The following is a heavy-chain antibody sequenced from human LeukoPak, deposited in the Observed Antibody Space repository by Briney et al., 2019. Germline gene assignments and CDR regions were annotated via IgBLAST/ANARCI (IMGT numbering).Heavy chain of an antibody. D-gene: IGHD4-23*01. CDR3: AKDDGGNLPTAFYI. V-gene: IGHV3-23*01. CDR2: ISGNGGST. CDR1: GFTFSTYV. J-gene: IGHJ3*02. Sequence: GGSLRLSCAASGFTFSTYVMSWVRQAPEKGLEWVSAISGNGGSTNYAEFVTGRFTISRDNSKNTLYLQMNGLRAEDTAVYYCAKDDGGNLPTAFYIWGQGTTVTVSS.